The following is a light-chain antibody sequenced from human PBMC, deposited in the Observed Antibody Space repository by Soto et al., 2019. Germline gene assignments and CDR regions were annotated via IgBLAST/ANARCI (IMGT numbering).Light chain of an antibody. CDR2: AAS. Sequence: AIRMTQSPPPFSASTGDRVTITCRASQGISSYLAWYQQKPGKAPKLLIYAASTLQSGAPSRFSGSGSATDFTLNICCLQSEDFAAYYCQQYYSYPPFGPGTRLEIK. V-gene: IGKV1-8*01. CDR3: QQYYSYPP. CDR1: QGISSY. J-gene: IGKJ5*01.